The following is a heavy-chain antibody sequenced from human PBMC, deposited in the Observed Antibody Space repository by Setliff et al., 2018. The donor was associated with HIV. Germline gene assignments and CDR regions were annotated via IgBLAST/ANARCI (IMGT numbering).Heavy chain of an antibody. CDR1: PNTFLNYG. CDR2: ISVHNDNS. Sequence: ASVKVSCKASPNTFLNYGTSWVRQAPGQGLEWMGWISVHNDNSNYAQRFRDRVTMTTDIPTSTAYMELRGLRSDDTAVYYCARDVGYCTATSCQTGFDYWGQGTLVTVSS. CDR3: ARDVGYCTATSCQTGFDY. V-gene: IGHV1-18*01. D-gene: IGHD2-8*02. J-gene: IGHJ4*02.